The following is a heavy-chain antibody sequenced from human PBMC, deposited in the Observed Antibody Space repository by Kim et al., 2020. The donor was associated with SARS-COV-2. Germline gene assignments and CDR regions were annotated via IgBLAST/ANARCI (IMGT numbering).Heavy chain of an antibody. V-gene: IGHV3-33*08. J-gene: IGHJ6*02. CDR2: IWYDGSNK. CDR1: GFTFSSYG. Sequence: GGSLRLSCAASGFTFSSYGMHWVRQAPGKGLEWVAVIWYDGSNKYYADSVKGRFTISRDNSKNTLYLQMNSLRAEDTAVYYCARQVDSYYYYGMDVWGQGTTVTVSS. CDR3: ARQVDSYYYYGMDV. D-gene: IGHD3-22*01.